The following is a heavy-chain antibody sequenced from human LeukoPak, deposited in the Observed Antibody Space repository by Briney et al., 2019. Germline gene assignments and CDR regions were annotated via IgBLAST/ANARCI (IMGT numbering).Heavy chain of an antibody. Sequence: GRSLRLSCAASGFTFDEYAMHWVRQAPGKGLEWVSGISWNSGSIGYADSVKGRFTISRDNAKNSLYLQMNSLRAEDTALYYCAKDSSGYYYSSGSFDYWGQGTLVTVSS. J-gene: IGHJ4*02. D-gene: IGHD3-22*01. CDR3: AKDSSGYYYSSGSFDY. CDR1: GFTFDEYA. CDR2: ISWNSGSI. V-gene: IGHV3-9*01.